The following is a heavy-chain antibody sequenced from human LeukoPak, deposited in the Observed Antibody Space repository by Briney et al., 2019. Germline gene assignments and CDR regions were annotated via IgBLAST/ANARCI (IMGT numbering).Heavy chain of an antibody. CDR1: GFTFSDHY. Sequence: GGSLRLSCATSGFTFSDHYMTWIRQAPGKGLETVSYIYNGGDTIYYADSVGGRFTISRDNAESSLYLQMNSLRAEDTAVYYCASGTYRASWGQGTLVTVSS. D-gene: IGHD1-26*01. J-gene: IGHJ5*02. CDR3: ASGTYRAS. V-gene: IGHV3-11*04. CDR2: IYNGGDTI.